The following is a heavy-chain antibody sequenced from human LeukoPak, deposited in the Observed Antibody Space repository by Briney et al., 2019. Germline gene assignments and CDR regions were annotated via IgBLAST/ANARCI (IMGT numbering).Heavy chain of an antibody. D-gene: IGHD3-10*01. CDR1: GFTFTSSA. CDR3: AAASGEVDAFDI. V-gene: IGHV1-58*02. Sequence: ASVKVSCKASGFTFTSSAMQWVRQARGQRLEWIGWIVVGSGNTNYAQKFQERVTITRDMSTSTAYMELSSLRSEDTAMYYCAAASGEVDAFDIWGQGTMVTVSS. CDR2: IVVGSGNT. J-gene: IGHJ3*02.